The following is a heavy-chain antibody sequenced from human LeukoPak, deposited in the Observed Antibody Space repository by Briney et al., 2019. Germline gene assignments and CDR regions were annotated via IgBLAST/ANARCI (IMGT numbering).Heavy chain of an antibody. CDR3: TRERNSGSYYYYGMDV. D-gene: IGHD1-26*01. CDR2: MNPNSGNT. J-gene: IGHJ6*02. CDR1: GYTFTSYD. V-gene: IGHV1-8*01. Sequence: ASVKVSCKASGYTFTSYDINWVRQATGQGLEWMGWMNPNSGNTGYAQKFQGRVTMTRNTSISTAYMELSGLRSEDTAVYYCTRERNSGSYYYYGMDVWGQGTTVTVSS.